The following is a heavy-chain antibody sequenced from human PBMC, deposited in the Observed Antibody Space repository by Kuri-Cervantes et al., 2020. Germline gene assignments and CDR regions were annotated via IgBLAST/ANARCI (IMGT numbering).Heavy chain of an antibody. V-gene: IGHV3-33*06. CDR1: GFTFSDYA. J-gene: IGHJ3*02. CDR2: IWYDGDRK. Sequence: GGSLRLSCAASGFTFSDYAMNWVRQAPGKGLEWVAVIWYDGDRKYYADSVKGRFTISRDNSKNTLYLQMNSLRAEDTAVYYCAKDLGSGRRVTLGASDAFDIWGQGTMVTVSS. D-gene: IGHD3-10*02. CDR3: AKDLGSGRRVTLGASDAFDI.